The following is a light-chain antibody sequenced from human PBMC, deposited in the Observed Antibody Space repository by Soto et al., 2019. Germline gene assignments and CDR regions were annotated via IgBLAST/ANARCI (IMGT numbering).Light chain of an antibody. CDR3: VAWDDSLNGYVV. CDR2: SNN. Sequence: QSVLTQPPSASGAPWQRVTISCSGSSSNIGGNTVNWYQQLPGTAPKLVIYSNNQRPSGVPDRFSGSKSGPSASLAISGLQSEDEADYYCVAWDDSLNGYVVFGGGTKVTVL. V-gene: IGLV1-44*01. CDR1: SSNIGGNT. J-gene: IGLJ2*01.